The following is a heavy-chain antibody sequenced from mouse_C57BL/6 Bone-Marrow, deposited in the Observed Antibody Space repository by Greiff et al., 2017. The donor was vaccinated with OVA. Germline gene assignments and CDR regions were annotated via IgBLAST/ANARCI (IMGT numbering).Heavy chain of an antibody. Sequence: LEESGPGLVKPSQSLSLTCSVTGYSITSGYYWHWIRQFPGNKLEWMGYISYDGSNNYNPSLKNRISITRDTSKNQFFLKLNSVTTEDTATYYCARAPSVTTVFYWYFDVWGTGTTVTVSS. CDR1: GYSITSGYY. CDR2: ISYDGSN. J-gene: IGHJ1*03. D-gene: IGHD1-1*01. CDR3: ARAPSVTTVFYWYFDV. V-gene: IGHV3-6*01.